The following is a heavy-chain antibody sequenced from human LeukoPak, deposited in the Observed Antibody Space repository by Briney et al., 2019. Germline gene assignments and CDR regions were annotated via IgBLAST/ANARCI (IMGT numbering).Heavy chain of an antibody. CDR2: INHSGST. D-gene: IGHD6-13*01. CDR3: ARGCIAAAGTRSVDWFDP. CDR1: GGSFSGYY. V-gene: IGHV4-34*01. J-gene: IGHJ5*02. Sequence: SENLSLNCAVYGGSFSGYYWSWIRQPPGKGLEWSGEINHSGSTNYNPSLKSRVTISVDTSKNQFSLKLSSVTAADTAVYYCARGCIAAAGTRSVDWFDPWGQGTLVTVSS.